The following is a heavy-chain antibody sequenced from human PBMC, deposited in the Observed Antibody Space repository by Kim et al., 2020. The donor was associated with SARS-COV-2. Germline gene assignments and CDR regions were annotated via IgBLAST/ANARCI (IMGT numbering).Heavy chain of an antibody. V-gene: IGHV4-34*01. Sequence: SETLSLTCAVYGGSFSGYYWSWIRQPPGKGLEWIGEINHSGSTNYNPSLKSRVTISVDTSKNQFSLKLSSVTAADTAVYYCAREGLWSNWGQGTLVTVSS. D-gene: IGHD3-10*01. CDR3: AREGLWSN. CDR2: INHSGST. CDR1: GGSFSGYY. J-gene: IGHJ4*02.